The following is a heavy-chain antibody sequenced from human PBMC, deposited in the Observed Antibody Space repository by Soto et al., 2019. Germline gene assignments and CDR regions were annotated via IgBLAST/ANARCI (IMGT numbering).Heavy chain of an antibody. CDR2: IIPILGIA. V-gene: IGHV1-69*02. Sequence: QVQLVQSGAELKKPGSSVKVSCKASGGTFSSYTISWVRQAPGQGLEWMGRIIPILGIANYAQKFQGRVTITADKSTSTAYMELSSLRSEDTAVYYCARSYDSSGLGEYFDLWGRGTLVTVSS. D-gene: IGHD3-22*01. CDR3: ARSYDSSGLGEYFDL. J-gene: IGHJ2*01. CDR1: GGTFSSYT.